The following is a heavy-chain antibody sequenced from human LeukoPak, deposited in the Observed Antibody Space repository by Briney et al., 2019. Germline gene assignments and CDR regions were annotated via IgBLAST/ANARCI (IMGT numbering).Heavy chain of an antibody. CDR1: GYTFTSYY. CDR3: ARDVDTAMGCDY. D-gene: IGHD5-18*01. Sequence: ASVKVSCTASGYTFTSYYMHWVRQAPGQGLEWMGIIDPSGGSTSYAQKFQGRVTMTRDTSTSTVYMELSSLRSEDTAVYYCARDVDTAMGCDYWGQGTLVTVSS. CDR2: IDPSGGST. V-gene: IGHV1-46*01. J-gene: IGHJ4*02.